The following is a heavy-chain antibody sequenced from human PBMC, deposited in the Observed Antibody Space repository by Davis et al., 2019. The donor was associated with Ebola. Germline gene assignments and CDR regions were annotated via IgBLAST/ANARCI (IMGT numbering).Heavy chain of an antibody. D-gene: IGHD2-2*02. V-gene: IGHV1-2*02. CDR2: INPNSGGT. CDR1: GYTFTGYY. J-gene: IGHJ4*02. CDR3: ARDHCSSTSCYTEGFESDY. Sequence: ASVKVSCKASGYTFTGYYMHWVRQAPGQGLEWMGWINPNSGGTNYAQKFQGRVTMTRDTSISTAYMELRSLRSDDTAVYYCARDHCSSTSCYTEGFESDYWGQGTLVTVSS.